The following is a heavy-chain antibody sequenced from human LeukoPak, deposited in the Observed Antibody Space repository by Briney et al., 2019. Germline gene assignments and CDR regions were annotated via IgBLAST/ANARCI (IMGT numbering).Heavy chain of an antibody. D-gene: IGHD3-10*01. CDR1: GGSISSYY. Sequence: SETLSLTCTVSGGSISSYYWSWVRQPPGKGLEWIGYIYYSGSTNYNPSLKSRVTISVDTSKNQFSLKLSSVTAADTAVYYCARVHYYGSGAPYYYMDVWGKGTTVTVSS. CDR2: IYYSGST. J-gene: IGHJ6*03. V-gene: IGHV4-59*01. CDR3: ARVHYYGSGAPYYYMDV.